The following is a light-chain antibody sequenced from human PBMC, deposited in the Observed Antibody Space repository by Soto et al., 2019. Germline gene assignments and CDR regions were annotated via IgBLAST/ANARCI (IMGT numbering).Light chain of an antibody. CDR2: EVS. CDR3: SSYTSSSTRLYV. CDR1: SSDVGGYNY. J-gene: IGLJ1*01. Sequence: QSVLTQPASVSGSPGQSITISCTGTSSDVGGYNYVSWYQQHPGKAPKLMIYEVSNRPSGVSNRFPGSKSGNTASLTISGLQAEDEADYYCSSYTSSSTRLYVFGTGTKVTVL. V-gene: IGLV2-14*01.